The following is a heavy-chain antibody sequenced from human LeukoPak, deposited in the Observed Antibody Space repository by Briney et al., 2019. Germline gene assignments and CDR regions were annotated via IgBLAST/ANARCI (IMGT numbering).Heavy chain of an antibody. CDR2: ISYDGSNK. D-gene: IGHD3-10*01. Sequence: GGSLRLSCAASGFTFSSYGMHWVRQAPGKGLEWVAVISYDGSNKYYADSVKGRFTISRDNSKNALYLQMNSLRVEDTAVYYCAKDRSGYGSGSYSFDYWGQGTLVTVSS. V-gene: IGHV3-30*18. CDR1: GFTFSSYG. J-gene: IGHJ4*02. CDR3: AKDRSGYGSGSYSFDY.